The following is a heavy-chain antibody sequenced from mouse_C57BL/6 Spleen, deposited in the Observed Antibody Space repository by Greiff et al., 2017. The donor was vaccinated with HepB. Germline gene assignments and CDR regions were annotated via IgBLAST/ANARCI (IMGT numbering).Heavy chain of an antibody. Sequence: EVMLVESGGGLVKPGGSLKLSCAASGFTFSDYGMHWVRQAPEKGLEWVAYISSGSSTIYYADTVKGRFTISRDNAKNTLFLQMTSLRSEDTAMYYCARWGNLYAMDYWGQGTSVTVSS. CDR2: ISSGSSTI. CDR1: GFTFSDYG. D-gene: IGHD2-1*01. J-gene: IGHJ4*01. CDR3: ARWGNLYAMDY. V-gene: IGHV5-17*01.